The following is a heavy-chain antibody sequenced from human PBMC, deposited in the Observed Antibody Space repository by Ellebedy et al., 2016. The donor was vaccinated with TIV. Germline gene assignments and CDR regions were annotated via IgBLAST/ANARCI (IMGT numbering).Heavy chain of an antibody. V-gene: IGHV5-51*01. CDR3: ARTMDWEEEFDY. CDR2: IYPGDSDT. CDR1: GYSFTSYW. Sequence: KVSXXGSGYSFTSYWIGWVRQMPGKGLEWMGIIYPGDSDTRYSPSFQGQVTISADKSISTAYLQWSSLKASDTAMYYCARTMDWEEEFDYWGQGTLVTVSS. J-gene: IGHJ4*02. D-gene: IGHD3/OR15-3a*01.